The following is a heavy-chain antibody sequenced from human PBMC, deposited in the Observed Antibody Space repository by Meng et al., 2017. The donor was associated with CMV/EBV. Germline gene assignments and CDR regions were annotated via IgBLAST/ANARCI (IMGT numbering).Heavy chain of an antibody. CDR3: ARQSLYSSSWRWDYYYGMDV. CDR1: GYSFTSYW. CDR2: IYPGDSDT. V-gene: IGHV5-51*01. Sequence: GESLKIFCKGSGYSFTSYWIGWVRQMPGKGLEWMGIIYPGDSDTRYSPSFQGQVTISADKSISTAYLQWSSLKASDTAMYYCARQSLYSSSWRWDYYYGMDVWGQGTTVTVSS. J-gene: IGHJ6*02. D-gene: IGHD6-13*01.